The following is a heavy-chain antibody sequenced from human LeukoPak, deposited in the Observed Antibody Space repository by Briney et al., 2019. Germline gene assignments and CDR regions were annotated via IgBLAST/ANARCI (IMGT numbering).Heavy chain of an antibody. Sequence: RTGGSLRLSCAASGFTFDAYGMSWVRQAPGKGLEWVSGINWNGGSTGYADSVKGRFTISRDNAKNSLYLQMNSLRAEDTALYYCARAGGYYYDSSGYKSWGQGTLVTVSS. CDR1: GFTFDAYG. CDR2: INWNGGST. CDR3: ARAGGYYYDSSGYKS. D-gene: IGHD3-22*01. V-gene: IGHV3-20*04. J-gene: IGHJ5*02.